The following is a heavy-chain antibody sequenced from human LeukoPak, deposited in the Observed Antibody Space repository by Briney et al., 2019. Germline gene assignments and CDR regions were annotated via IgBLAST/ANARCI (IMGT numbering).Heavy chain of an antibody. D-gene: IGHD3/OR15-3a*01. Sequence: GGSLRLSCAASGLTFSSYAMSWVRQAPGKGLEWVSHITGSGDTTYYGDPVKGRFTISRDNSKNTLCLQMSSLRAEDTAVYYCARDFRPGLVPSFDYWGQGTLVTVSS. J-gene: IGHJ4*02. V-gene: IGHV3-23*01. CDR1: GLTFSSYA. CDR3: ARDFRPGLVPSFDY. CDR2: ITGSGDTT.